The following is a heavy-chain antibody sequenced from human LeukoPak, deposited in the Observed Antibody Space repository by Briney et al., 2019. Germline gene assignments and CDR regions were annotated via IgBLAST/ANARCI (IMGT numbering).Heavy chain of an antibody. V-gene: IGHV3-53*01. D-gene: IGHD1-26*01. J-gene: IGHJ4*02. CDR2: IYSGGST. CDR3: ARDGGDSGSYFLFDY. Sequence: GGSLRLSCAASGFTFSSYAMSWVRQAPGKGLEWVSVIYSGGSTYYADSVKGRFTISRDNSKNTLYLQMNSLRAEDTAVYYCARDGGDSGSYFLFDYWGQGTLVTVSS. CDR1: GFTFSSYA.